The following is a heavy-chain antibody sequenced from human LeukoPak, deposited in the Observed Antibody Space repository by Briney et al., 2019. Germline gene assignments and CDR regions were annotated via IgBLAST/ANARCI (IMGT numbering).Heavy chain of an antibody. Sequence: GGSLRLSCAASGFTFSSYVMSWVRQAPGKGLEWVSTIISSGDSTYYADSVQGRFTISRDNSKNTLYLQMNSLRAEDTAVYYCAKGMYSSSWFPIFDYWGQGTLVTVSS. CDR1: GFTFSSYV. D-gene: IGHD6-13*01. J-gene: IGHJ4*02. V-gene: IGHV3-23*01. CDR3: AKGMYSSSWFPIFDY. CDR2: IISSGDST.